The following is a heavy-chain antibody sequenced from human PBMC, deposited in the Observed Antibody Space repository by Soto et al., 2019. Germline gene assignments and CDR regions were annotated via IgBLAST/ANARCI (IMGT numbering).Heavy chain of an antibody. CDR1: GAPITTTKW. J-gene: IGHJ6*02. V-gene: IGHV4-4*02. Sequence: QVQLQESGPGLVKPSETLSLTCTVSGAPITTTKWWAWVRLPPGKGLEWIGELSRGDERSSNPSLEGRFTMSLDKSNNHFSLKLTSATAADTAIYYCATQTISYTWGVWGRGTSVTVSS. CDR2: LSRGDER. D-gene: IGHD3-16*01. CDR3: ATQTISYTWGV.